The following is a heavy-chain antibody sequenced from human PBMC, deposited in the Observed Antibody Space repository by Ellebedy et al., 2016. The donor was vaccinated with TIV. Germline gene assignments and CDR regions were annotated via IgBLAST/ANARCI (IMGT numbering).Heavy chain of an antibody. V-gene: IGHV3-23*01. J-gene: IGHJ4*02. CDR3: AKDRTPGDGYWVFDN. Sequence: GESLKISCAASGFTFSGYAMSWVRQAPGKRLEWVSGINSGGGTKHYADSVKGRFTISRDSSKRTVDLQMNSLRAEDTAVYFCAKDRTPGDGYWVFDNWGQGTLVSVSS. D-gene: IGHD5-18*01. CDR1: GFTFSGYA. CDR2: INSGGGTK.